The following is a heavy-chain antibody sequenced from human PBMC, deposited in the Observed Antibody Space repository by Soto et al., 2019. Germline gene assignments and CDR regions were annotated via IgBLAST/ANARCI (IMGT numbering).Heavy chain of an antibody. D-gene: IGHD2-15*01. CDR1: GDSVSSSSYY. CDR3: ARDRRGYCTGGSCSPHYYYGMDV. Sequence: QVQLQESGPGLVRPSETLSLTCTVSGDSVSSSSYYWSWIRQPPGKGLEWIGYIYHNGSTNYNPSLKSGVTISVDTSKNQISLKLSSVTAAYTAMYYCARDRRGYCTGGSCSPHYYYGMDVWGQGTTVTVSS. V-gene: IGHV4-61*01. J-gene: IGHJ6*02. CDR2: IYHNGST.